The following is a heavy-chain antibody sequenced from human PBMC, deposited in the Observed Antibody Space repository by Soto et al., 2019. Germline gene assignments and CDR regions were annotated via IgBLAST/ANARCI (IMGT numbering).Heavy chain of an antibody. D-gene: IGHD3-16*01. J-gene: IGHJ5*02. V-gene: IGHV4-59*01. CDR1: GGSIGSYY. CDR3: ARVHWVMREMWFDP. CDR2: IYYSGST. Sequence: SETLSLTCTVSGGSIGSYYWSWIRQPPGKGLEWIGYIYYSGSTNYNPSLKSRVTISVDTSKNQFSLKLSSVTAADTAVYYCARVHWVMREMWFDPWGQGTLVTVSS.